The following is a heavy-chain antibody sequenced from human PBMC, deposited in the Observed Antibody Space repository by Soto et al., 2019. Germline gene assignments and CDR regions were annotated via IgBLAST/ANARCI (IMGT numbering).Heavy chain of an antibody. J-gene: IGHJ4*02. CDR1: GGSINSGGYC. Sequence: QVQLQESGPGLVKPSQTLSLTCTVSGGSINSGGYCWSWIRQHPGKGLEWIGCISYGGSTPYNPSLKSRVTISVDTSKNQFSLKLTSVTAADTAVYYCSRGILVWGQGALITVSS. V-gene: IGHV4-31*03. CDR2: ISYGGST. CDR3: SRGILV. D-gene: IGHD5-18*01.